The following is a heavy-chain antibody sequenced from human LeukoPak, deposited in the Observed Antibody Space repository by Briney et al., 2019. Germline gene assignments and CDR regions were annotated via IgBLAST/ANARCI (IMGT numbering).Heavy chain of an antibody. Sequence: SSETLSLTCTVAGGSVSSGSYYWSWIRQPPGKGLEWIGYIYYSGSTYYNPSLKSRVTISVDTSKNQFSLKLSSVTAADTAVYYCARGYYYYYGMDVWGKGTTVTVSS. V-gene: IGHV4-30-4*01. J-gene: IGHJ6*04. CDR2: IYYSGST. CDR3: ARGYYYYYGMDV. CDR1: GGSVSSGSYY.